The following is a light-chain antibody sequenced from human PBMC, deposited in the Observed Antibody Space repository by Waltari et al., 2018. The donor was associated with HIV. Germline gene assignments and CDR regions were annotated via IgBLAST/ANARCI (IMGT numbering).Light chain of an antibody. CDR3: QQYNNWPPLT. Sequence: EIVLTQSPDTLSLSPGERVILSCRASQSVRTYLSWYQQKPGQAPRLLIYGASTRATGIPARFSGSGSGTEFTLTISSLQSEDFAVYYCQQYNNWPPLTFGGGTKVEIK. V-gene: IGKV3-15*01. J-gene: IGKJ4*01. CDR2: GAS. CDR1: QSVRTY.